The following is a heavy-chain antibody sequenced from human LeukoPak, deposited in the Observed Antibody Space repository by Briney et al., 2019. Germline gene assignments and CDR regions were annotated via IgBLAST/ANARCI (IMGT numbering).Heavy chain of an antibody. J-gene: IGHJ4*02. CDR3: ARERRVGYSYGFGY. CDR2: MNPNSGNT. D-gene: IGHD5-18*01. Sequence: ASVKVSCKASGYTFTSYDINWVRQATGQGLEWMGWMNPNSGNTGYAQKFQGRVTMTRNTSMSTAYMELSSLRSEDTAVYYCARERRVGYSYGFGYWGQGTLVTVSS. CDR1: GYTFTSYD. V-gene: IGHV1-8*01.